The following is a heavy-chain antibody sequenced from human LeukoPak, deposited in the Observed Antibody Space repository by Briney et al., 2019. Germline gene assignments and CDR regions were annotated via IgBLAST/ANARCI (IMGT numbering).Heavy chain of an antibody. V-gene: IGHV1-2*02. CDR2: ISPNSGGT. D-gene: IGHD3-10*01. Sequence: GASVKVSCKASGFTFTGYYMHWVRQAPGQGLEWMGWISPNSGGTNYAQTFQGRVTMTRDTSISTAYMELSRLKSDDTAVYYCARDLRGAFDIWGQGTMVTVSS. CDR3: ARDLRGAFDI. J-gene: IGHJ3*02. CDR1: GFTFTGYY.